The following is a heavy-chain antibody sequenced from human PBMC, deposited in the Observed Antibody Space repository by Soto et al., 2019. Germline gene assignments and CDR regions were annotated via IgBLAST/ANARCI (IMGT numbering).Heavy chain of an antibody. Sequence: GGSLRLSCAASGFTFSDYYMSWIRQAPGKGLEWVSYISSSGSIIYYADSVKGRFTISRDNAKNSLYLQLNSLRAEDTAVYYCACGLGDYASDGYLDDWGQGSLVTLSS. CDR1: GFTFSDYY. D-gene: IGHD3-22*01. J-gene: IGHJ4*02. V-gene: IGHV3-11*01. CDR3: ACGLGDYASDGYLDD. CDR2: ISSSGSII.